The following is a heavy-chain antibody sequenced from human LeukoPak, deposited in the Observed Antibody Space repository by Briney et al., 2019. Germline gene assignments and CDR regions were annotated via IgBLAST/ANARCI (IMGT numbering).Heavy chain of an antibody. V-gene: IGHV1-46*01. CDR3: ARDENGALDY. Sequence: GASVTVSCTASGYTFTSYYMHWVRQAPGQGLEWMGIINPSGGSTSYAQKFQGRVTMTRDTSTSTVYMELSSLRSEDTAVYYCARDENGALDYWGQGTLVTVSS. CDR1: GYTFTSYY. D-gene: IGHD3-10*01. CDR2: INPSGGST. J-gene: IGHJ4*02.